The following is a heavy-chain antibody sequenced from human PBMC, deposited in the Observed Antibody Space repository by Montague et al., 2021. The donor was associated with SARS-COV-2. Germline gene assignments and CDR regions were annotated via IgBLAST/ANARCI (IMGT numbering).Heavy chain of an antibody. CDR3: ARIST. CDR1: GLTVSSTY. V-gene: IGHV3-53*04. J-gene: IGHJ4*02. CDR2: ITSSSTT. Sequence: SLRLSCAASGLTVSSTYVGWVRQAPGEGLEWVAVITSSSTTYYAESVKGRFTISRHNSNNTVSLQMSSLRLEDTAVYYCARISTWGQGTLVTASS.